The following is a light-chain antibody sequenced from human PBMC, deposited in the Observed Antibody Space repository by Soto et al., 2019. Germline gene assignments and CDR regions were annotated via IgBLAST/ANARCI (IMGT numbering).Light chain of an antibody. V-gene: IGLV2-14*01. J-gene: IGLJ2*01. CDR2: EVS. CDR1: SSDIGAYKD. Sequence: QSVLTQPASVSGSPGQSVTISCTGTSSDIGAYKDVSWYQHHPGKSPRLLIYEVSNRPSGVSNRFSASKSGNTASLTISGLQAEDEADYYCCSYRSSSTLVFGGGTQLTVL. CDR3: CSYRSSSTLV.